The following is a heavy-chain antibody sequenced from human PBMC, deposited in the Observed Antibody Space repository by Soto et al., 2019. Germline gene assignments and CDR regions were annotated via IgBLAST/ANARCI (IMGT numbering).Heavy chain of an antibody. J-gene: IGHJ6*02. D-gene: IGHD2-8*01. V-gene: IGHV1-2*04. CDR2: INPKSGGT. CDR3: ARGDSTDCSSGVCSFFYNHDMDV. CDR1: GYSFTDYH. Sequence: ASVKVSCKASGYSFTDYHIHWVRQAPGQGLEWLGRINPKSGGTSTAQKFQGWVTMTTDTSVSTASMELTRLTSDDTAIYYCARGDSTDCSSGVCSFFYNHDMDVWGQGPRVTSP.